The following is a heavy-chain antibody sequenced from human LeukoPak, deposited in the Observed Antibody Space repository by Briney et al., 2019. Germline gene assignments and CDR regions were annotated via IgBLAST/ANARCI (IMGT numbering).Heavy chain of an antibody. CDR1: GFTFSSYA. CDR3: ARDSPIIAVAGTGLDY. D-gene: IGHD6-19*01. J-gene: IGHJ4*02. Sequence: GGSLRLSCAASGFTFSSYAMSWVRQAPGKGLEWVSAISGSGGSTYYADSVKGRFTISRDNAKNSLYLQMNSLRDEDTAVYYCARDSPIIAVAGTGLDYWGQGTLVTVSS. V-gene: IGHV3-23*01. CDR2: ISGSGGST.